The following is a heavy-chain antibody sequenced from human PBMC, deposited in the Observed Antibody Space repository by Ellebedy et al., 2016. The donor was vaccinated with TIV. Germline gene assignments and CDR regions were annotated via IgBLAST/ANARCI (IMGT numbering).Heavy chain of an antibody. D-gene: IGHD2-21*02. CDR3: ARTLRYCGGDCSFLFDF. CDR1: GFSLTNIIMG. V-gene: IGHV2-26*01. Sequence: SGPTLVKPKETLTLTCTVSGFSLTNIIMGVSWFRQPPGKALEWLAHIFPNDKESYTTSLKRRLTISKDNAKSQVVLTKSNMDPVDATTYYCARTLRYCGGDCSFLFDFWGQGTLVTVSS. CDR2: IFPNDKE. J-gene: IGHJ4*02.